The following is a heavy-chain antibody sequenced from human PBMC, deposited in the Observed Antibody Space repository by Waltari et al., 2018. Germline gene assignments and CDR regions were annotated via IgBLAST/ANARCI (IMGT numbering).Heavy chain of an antibody. D-gene: IGHD3-22*01. J-gene: IGHJ4*02. CDR3: ATDLGYDSSDQQPGPLY. V-gene: IGHV1-24*01. CDR1: GYTLTELS. CDR2: FDPEDGET. Sequence: QVQLVQSGAEVKKPGASVKVSCKVSGYTLTELSMHWVRQAPGKGLEWMGGFDPEDGETSYAQKFQGRGTMTEDTSTDTAYMELSSLRSEDTAVYYCATDLGYDSSDQQPGPLYWGQGTLVTVSS.